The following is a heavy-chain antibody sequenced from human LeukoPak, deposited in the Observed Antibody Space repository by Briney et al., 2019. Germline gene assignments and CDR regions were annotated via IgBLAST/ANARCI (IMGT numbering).Heavy chain of an antibody. D-gene: IGHD6-19*01. J-gene: IGHJ6*03. V-gene: IGHV4-34*01. CDR3: ARGSSGPYYYMDV. CDR1: GGSFSGYY. Sequence: PSENLSLTCAVYGGSFSGYYWSWIRQPPGKGLEWIGEINHSGSTNYNPSLKSRVTISVDTSKNQFSLKLSSVTAADTAVYYCARGSSGPYYYMDVWGKGTTVTVSS. CDR2: INHSGST.